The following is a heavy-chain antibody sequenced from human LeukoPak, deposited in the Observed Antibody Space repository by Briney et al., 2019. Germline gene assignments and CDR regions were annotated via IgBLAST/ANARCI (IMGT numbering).Heavy chain of an antibody. CDR1: ILTLLRFA. CDR2: ICCSVDNT. CDR3: AEWDYYDSSGYYYFDC. V-gene: IGHV3-23*01. Sequence: GGSLTLSCALSILTLLRFAMRWVRQAPGGGRVWVSAICCSVDNTYYADSVKGRFTLSRDNSKHTLYLQVNCLRRGHPGVYYCAEWDYYDSSGYYYFDCWGRGTMATVSS. D-gene: IGHD3-22*01. J-gene: IGHJ4*02.